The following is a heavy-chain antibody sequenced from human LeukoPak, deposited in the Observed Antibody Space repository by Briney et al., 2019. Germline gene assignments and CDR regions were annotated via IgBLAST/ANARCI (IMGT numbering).Heavy chain of an antibody. CDR2: INPNSGGT. V-gene: IGHV1-2*02. CDR1: GYTFTGYY. J-gene: IGHJ4*02. D-gene: IGHD6-25*01. CDR3: ARGPTPRSTDWCSSGSTTPYDY. Sequence: GASVKVSCKASGYTFTGYYMHWVRQAPGQGLEWMGWINPNSGGTIYAQKFQGRVTLTRDTSISTAYMEFSRLKSDDTAIYYCARGPTPRSTDWCSSGSTTPYDYWGQGSLVTVSS.